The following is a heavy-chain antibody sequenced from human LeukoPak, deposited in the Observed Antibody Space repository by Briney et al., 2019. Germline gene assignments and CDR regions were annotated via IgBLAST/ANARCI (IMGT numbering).Heavy chain of an antibody. CDR1: GFTFGDYA. V-gene: IGHV3-49*04. J-gene: IGHJ4*02. Sequence: GGSLRLSCTASGFTFGDYAMSWVRQAPGKGLEWVGFIRSKAYGVTTEYAASVKGRFTISRDDSKSIAYLQMNSLKTEDTAVYYCTRDLDSSGFCDYWGQGTLVTVSS. CDR2: IRSKAYGVTT. D-gene: IGHD3-22*01. CDR3: TRDLDSSGFCDY.